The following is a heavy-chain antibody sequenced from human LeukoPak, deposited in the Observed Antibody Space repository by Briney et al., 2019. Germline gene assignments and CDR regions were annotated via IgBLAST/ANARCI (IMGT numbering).Heavy chain of an antibody. J-gene: IGHJ3*02. Sequence: PSETLSLTCAVYGGSFSGYYWSWIRQPPGKGLEWIGEINHSGSTNYNPSLKSRVTISVDTSKNQFSLKLSSVTAADTAVYYCARGYDYGDYGSFFDIWGQGTMVTVSS. CDR3: ARGYDYGDYGSFFDI. D-gene: IGHD4-17*01. CDR1: GGSFSGYY. CDR2: INHSGST. V-gene: IGHV4-34*01.